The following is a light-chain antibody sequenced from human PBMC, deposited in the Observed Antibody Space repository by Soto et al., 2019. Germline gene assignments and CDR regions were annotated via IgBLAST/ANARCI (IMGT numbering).Light chain of an antibody. CDR1: SSNIGSNI. Sequence: QSVLTQPPSASGTPGQRVTISCSGSSSNIGSNIVNWYQQLPGTAPKLLIYSRNQRPSGVPDRFSASKSGTSASLAISGLQSEDDADYYCETWYDSLPGVVFGGGTKLTVL. CDR2: SRN. CDR3: ETWYDSLPGVV. J-gene: IGLJ2*01. V-gene: IGLV1-44*01.